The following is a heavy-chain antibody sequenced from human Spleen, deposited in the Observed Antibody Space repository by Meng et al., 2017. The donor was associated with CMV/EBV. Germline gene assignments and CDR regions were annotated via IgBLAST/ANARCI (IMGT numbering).Heavy chain of an antibody. CDR3: ARGGEYCGGDCPRLNPLDY. CDR2: ISTVSGDI. J-gene: IGHJ4*02. CDR1: GFSFSTYA. V-gene: IGHV3-21*01. D-gene: IGHD2-21*01. Sequence: GESLKISCATSGFSFSTYAFHWVRQVPGKGLQWVSSISTVSGDIHYADSVQGRFTVSRDNGKNLLSLKMNNLRPEEPAVYFCARGGEYCGGDCPRLNPLDYWGQGTLVTVSS.